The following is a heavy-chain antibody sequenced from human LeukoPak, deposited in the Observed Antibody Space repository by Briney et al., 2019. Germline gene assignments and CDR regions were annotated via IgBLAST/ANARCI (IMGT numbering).Heavy chain of an antibody. Sequence: ASVKVSCKASGYTFTSYAMNWVRQAPGQGLEWMGGIIPIFGTANYAQKFQGRVTITADESTSTAYMELSSLRSEDTAVYYCARDSPAGSYDYWGQGTLVTVSS. V-gene: IGHV1-69*13. CDR1: GYTFTSYA. CDR3: ARDSPAGSYDY. CDR2: IIPIFGTA. D-gene: IGHD6-13*01. J-gene: IGHJ4*02.